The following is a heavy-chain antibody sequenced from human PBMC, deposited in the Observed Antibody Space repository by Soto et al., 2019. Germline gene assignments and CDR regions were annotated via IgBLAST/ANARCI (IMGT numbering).Heavy chain of an antibody. Sequence: GGSLRLSCAASGFTFSNAGMNWVRQAPGKGLEWVGRIKSKTDGGTTDYAAHVKGRFTISRDDSKNTLYLQMNSLKTEDTAVYYCTTGNDFWSKSAFDIWGQGTMVTVSS. CDR1: GFTFSNAG. J-gene: IGHJ3*02. V-gene: IGHV3-15*07. CDR3: TTGNDFWSKSAFDI. D-gene: IGHD3-3*01. CDR2: IKSKTDGGTT.